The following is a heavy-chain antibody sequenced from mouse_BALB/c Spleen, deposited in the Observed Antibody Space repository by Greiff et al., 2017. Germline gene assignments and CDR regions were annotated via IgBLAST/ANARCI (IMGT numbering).Heavy chain of an antibody. V-gene: IGHV6-6*02. CDR1: GFTFSNYW. CDR2: IRLKSNNYAT. J-gene: IGHJ2*01. Sequence: EVQLQESGGGLVQPGGSMKLSCVASGFTFSNYWMNWVRQSPEKGLEWVAEIRLKSNNYATHYAESVKGRFTISRDDSKSSVYLQMNNLRAEDTGIYYCTRRSALYYFDYWGQGTTLTVSS. CDR3: TRRSALYYFDY. D-gene: IGHD6-1*01.